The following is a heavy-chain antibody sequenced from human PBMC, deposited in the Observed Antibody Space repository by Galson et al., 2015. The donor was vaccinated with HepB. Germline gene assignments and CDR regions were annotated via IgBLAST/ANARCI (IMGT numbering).Heavy chain of an antibody. J-gene: IGHJ4*02. CDR3: ATAPGYSRAVYTYYFDY. CDR1: GYTLTELS. Sequence: SVKVSCKVSGYTLTELSMHWVRQAPGKGLEWMGGFDPEDGETIYAQKFQGRVTMTEDTSTDTAYMELSSLRSEDTAVYYCATAPGYSRAVYTYYFDYWGQGTLVTVSS. V-gene: IGHV1-24*01. CDR2: FDPEDGET. D-gene: IGHD3-22*01.